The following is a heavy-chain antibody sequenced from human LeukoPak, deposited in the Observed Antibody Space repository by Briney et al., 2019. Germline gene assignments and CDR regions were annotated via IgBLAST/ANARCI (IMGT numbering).Heavy chain of an antibody. J-gene: IGHJ5*02. V-gene: IGHV4-34*01. D-gene: IGHD3-10*01. CDR2: INHSGST. CDR1: GGSFSRYY. CDR3: ATLSRYYYGSGSSTARWLDP. Sequence: ASETLSLTCAVYGGSFSRYYWSWIRQPPGKGLEWIGEINHSGSTTYNPSFKSRVTISVDTSKNQFSLKLSSVTAADTAVYYCATLSRYYYGSGSSTARWLDPWGQGTLVTVSS.